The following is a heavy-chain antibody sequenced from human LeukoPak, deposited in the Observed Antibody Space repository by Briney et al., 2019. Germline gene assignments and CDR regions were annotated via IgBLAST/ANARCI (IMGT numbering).Heavy chain of an antibody. V-gene: IGHV4-59*08. CDR3: ARHSICFDP. CDR1: GGSISSYY. CDR2: ISYSGST. Sequence: SETLSLTCTVSGGSISSYYWSRIRQPPGKGLEWIGYISYSGSTTYNPSLKSRVTISVDTSKNQFSLKLTSVTAADTAVYYCARHSICFDPWGQGTLVTVSS. J-gene: IGHJ5*02.